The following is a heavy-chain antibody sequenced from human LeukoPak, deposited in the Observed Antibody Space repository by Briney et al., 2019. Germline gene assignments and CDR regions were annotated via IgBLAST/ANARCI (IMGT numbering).Heavy chain of an antibody. V-gene: IGHV3-11*04. D-gene: IGHD3-10*02. CDR3: AELGITMIGGV. CDR1: GFIFSDYY. Sequence: PGGSLRLSCAASGFIFSDYYMGWIRQAPGRGLEWVSYITDSGSKIYYTDSVKGRFTMSRDNAKNSLYLQMNSLRAEDTAVYYCAELGITMIGGVWGKGTTVTISS. J-gene: IGHJ6*04. CDR2: ITDSGSKI.